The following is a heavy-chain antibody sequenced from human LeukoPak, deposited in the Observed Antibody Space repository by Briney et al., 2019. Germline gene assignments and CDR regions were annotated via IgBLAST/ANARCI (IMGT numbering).Heavy chain of an antibody. CDR2: INTDGSSV. Sequence: HAGASLRLSCAPSGFIFSSYLMHWVRHVPGKGLVWVSRINTDGSSVGYADSVQGRFTISRDNAKNTLYLQMNSLRAEDTAVYHCARHYGSGTYAIDIWGQGTMDTVSS. V-gene: IGHV3-74*01. CDR3: ARHYGSGTYAIDI. CDR1: GFIFSSYL. J-gene: IGHJ3*02. D-gene: IGHD3-10*01.